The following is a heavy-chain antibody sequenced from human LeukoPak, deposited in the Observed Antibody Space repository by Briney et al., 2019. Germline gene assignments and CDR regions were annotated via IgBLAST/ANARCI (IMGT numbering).Heavy chain of an antibody. CDR3: ASAVGLWEPLDY. D-gene: IGHD1-26*01. Sequence: SETLSLTCTVSGGSISSGGYYWSWIRQHPGKGLEWIGYIYYSGSTNYNPSLKSRVTISVDTSKNQFSLKLSSVTAADTAVYYCASAVGLWEPLDYWGQGTLVTVSS. J-gene: IGHJ4*02. CDR2: IYYSGST. CDR1: GGSISSGGYY. V-gene: IGHV4-61*08.